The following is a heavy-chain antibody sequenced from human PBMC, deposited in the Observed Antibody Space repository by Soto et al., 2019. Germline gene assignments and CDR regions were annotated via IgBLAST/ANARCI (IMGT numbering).Heavy chain of an antibody. J-gene: IGHJ6*03. V-gene: IGHV1-18*01. CDR2: ISAYNGDT. D-gene: IGHD6-19*01. Sequence: QDQLVQSGGEVKKPGASVKVSCKASGYSFTNYGITWVRQAPGQGVEWMGWISAYNGDTNYAQKLQGRVTMTTDASTSTGDLELRSLRSDDTAVYYCARDRGVAPPVAGNTHYYYYMDVWGKGTTVTVSS. CDR1: GYSFTNYG. CDR3: ARDRGVAPPVAGNTHYYYYMDV.